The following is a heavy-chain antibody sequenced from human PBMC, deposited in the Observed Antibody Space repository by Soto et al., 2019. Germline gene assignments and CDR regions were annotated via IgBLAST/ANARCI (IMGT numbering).Heavy chain of an antibody. J-gene: IGHJ4*02. Sequence: GSLRLSCAASGFTFSSYAMHWVRQAPGKGLEWVAVISYDGSNKYYADSVKGRFTISRDNSKNTLYLQMNSLRAEDTAVYYCARLITYDYVWGSYRPFDYWGQGTLVTVSS. CDR2: ISYDGSNK. CDR3: ARLITYDYVWGSYRPFDY. V-gene: IGHV3-30-3*01. D-gene: IGHD3-16*02. CDR1: GFTFSSYA.